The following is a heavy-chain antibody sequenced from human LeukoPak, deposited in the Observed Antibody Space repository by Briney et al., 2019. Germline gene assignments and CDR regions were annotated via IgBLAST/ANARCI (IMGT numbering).Heavy chain of an antibody. CDR2: INHSGST. J-gene: IGHJ4*02. Sequence: TSETLSLTCTVSGVSISSSNSYWGWIRQPPGKGLEWIGEINHSGSTNYNPSLKSRVTISVDTSKNQFSLKLSSVTAADTAVYYCARESRGSLFFDYWGQGTLVTVSS. CDR3: ARESRGSLFFDY. V-gene: IGHV4-39*07. CDR1: GVSISSSNSY. D-gene: IGHD5-12*01.